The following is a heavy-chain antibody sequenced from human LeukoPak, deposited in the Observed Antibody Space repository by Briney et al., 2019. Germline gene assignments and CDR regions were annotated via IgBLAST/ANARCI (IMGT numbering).Heavy chain of an antibody. Sequence: PGGSLRLSCAASGFTVSSNYTSWVRQAPGKGLEWVAVISYDGSNKYYADSVKGRFTISGDNSKNTLYLQMNSLRAEDTAVYYCARAILYTFDYWGQGTLVTVSS. J-gene: IGHJ4*02. CDR2: ISYDGSNK. CDR3: ARAILYTFDY. V-gene: IGHV3-30*03. D-gene: IGHD3-16*01. CDR1: GFTVSSNY.